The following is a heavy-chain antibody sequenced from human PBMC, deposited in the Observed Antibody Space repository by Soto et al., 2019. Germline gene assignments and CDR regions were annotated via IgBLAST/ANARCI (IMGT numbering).Heavy chain of an antibody. CDR1: GGTFINYA. D-gene: IGHD2-2*03. V-gene: IGHV1-69*01. CDR3: ARVVILVQTASTHYYYHMDV. Sequence: QVQLVQSGAEVRKPGSSVTVSCKASGGTFINYAISWVRQAPGQGIEWMGGIIPIVGTGSYAQKFQGRVTITADEPTSTAYMELSSLRFEDTAVYYCARVVILVQTASTHYYYHMDVWGPGTTVTVSS. CDR2: IIPIVGTG. J-gene: IGHJ6*02.